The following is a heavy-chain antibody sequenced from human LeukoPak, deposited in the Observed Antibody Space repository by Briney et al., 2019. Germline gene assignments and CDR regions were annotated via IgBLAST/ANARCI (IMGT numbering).Heavy chain of an antibody. CDR3: ARLIVGATRYFDY. CDR1: GYSISSGYY. D-gene: IGHD1-26*01. Sequence: SETLSLTCAVSGYSISSGYYWGWIRQPPGKGLEWIGSIYHSGSTYYNPSIKSGVTISVDTSTNQFSLKLSSVTAADTAVYYCARLIVGATRYFDYWGQGTLVTVSS. V-gene: IGHV4-38-2*01. CDR2: IYHSGST. J-gene: IGHJ4*02.